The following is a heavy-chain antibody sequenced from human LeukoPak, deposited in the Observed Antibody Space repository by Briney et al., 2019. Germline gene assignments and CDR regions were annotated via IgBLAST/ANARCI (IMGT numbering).Heavy chain of an antibody. J-gene: IGHJ4*02. D-gene: IGHD3-22*01. CDR1: GGSFSGYY. CDR2: INHSGST. V-gene: IGHV4-34*01. CDR3: ARVTGYMIEDYFDY. Sequence: SETLSLTCAVYGGSFSGYYWSWIRQPPGKGLEWIGEINHSGSTNYNPSLKSRVTISVDTSKNQFSLKLRSVTAADTAVYYCARVTGYMIEDYFDYWGQGTLVTVSS.